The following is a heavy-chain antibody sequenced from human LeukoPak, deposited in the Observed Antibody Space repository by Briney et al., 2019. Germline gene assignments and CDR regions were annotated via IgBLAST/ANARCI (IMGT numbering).Heavy chain of an antibody. CDR3: ARDLKVRGGSGYYYMDV. CDR2: INPNSGGT. J-gene: IGHJ6*03. CDR1: GYTFTGYY. V-gene: IGHV1-2*02. Sequence: ASVKVSCKASGYTFTGYYMHWVRQAPGQGLEWMGWINPNSGGTNYAQKFQGRVTMTRDTSISAAYMELSRLRSDDTAVYYCARDLKVRGGSGYYYMDVRGKGTTVTVSS. D-gene: IGHD3-10*01.